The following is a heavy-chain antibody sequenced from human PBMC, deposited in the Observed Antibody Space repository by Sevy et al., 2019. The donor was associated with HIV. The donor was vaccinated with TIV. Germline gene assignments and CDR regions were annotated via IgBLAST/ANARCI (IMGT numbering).Heavy chain of an antibody. J-gene: IGHJ2*01. D-gene: IGHD4-17*01. CDR3: TTMMRLYGDPNFWYFDL. V-gene: IGHV3-15*01. CDR2: IQGKSEGGTT. CDR1: GFTFSNVW. Sequence: GGSLRLSCAASGFTFSNVWTSWVRQASGKGLEWVGRIQGKSEGGTTDYAAPVKGRFSISRDESSDTLYLQMNSLKTEDTAVYYCTTMMRLYGDPNFWYFDLWGRGTLVTVSS.